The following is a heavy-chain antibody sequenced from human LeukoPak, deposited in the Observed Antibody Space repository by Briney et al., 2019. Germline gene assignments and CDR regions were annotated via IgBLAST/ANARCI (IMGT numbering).Heavy chain of an antibody. CDR1: GGTFSSYA. D-gene: IGHD3-10*01. CDR2: IIPIFGTA. CDR3: ARGKLLWFGESTYFDY. J-gene: IGHJ4*02. V-gene: IGHV1-69*06. Sequence: ASVKVSCKASGGTFSSYAISWVRQAPGQGLEWMGGIIPIFGTANYAQKFQGRVTITADKSTSTAYMELSSLRSEDTAVYYCARGKLLWFGESTYFDYWGQGTLVTVSS.